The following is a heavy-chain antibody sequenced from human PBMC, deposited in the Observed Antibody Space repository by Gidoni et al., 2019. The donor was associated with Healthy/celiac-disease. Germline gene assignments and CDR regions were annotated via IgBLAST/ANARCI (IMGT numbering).Heavy chain of an antibody. CDR1: GFSLSNARMG. CDR3: ARRTVGATVVWYFDL. CDR2: IFSNDEK. J-gene: IGHJ2*01. Sequence: QVTLKESGPVLVKPTETLTLTCTVSGFSLSNARMGVSWIRQPPGKALEWLAHIFSNDEKSYSTSLKSRLTISKDTSKSQVVLTMTNMDPVDTATYYCARRTVGATVVWYFDLWGRGTLVTVSS. V-gene: IGHV2-26*01. D-gene: IGHD1-26*01.